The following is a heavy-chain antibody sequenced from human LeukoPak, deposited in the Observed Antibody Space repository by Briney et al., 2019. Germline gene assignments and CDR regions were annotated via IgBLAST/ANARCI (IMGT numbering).Heavy chain of an antibody. CDR2: IYYSGST. J-gene: IGHJ4*02. V-gene: IGHV4-39*07. Sequence: SETLSLTCTVSGGSISSSSYYWGWIRQPPGKGLEWIGSIYYSGSTYYNPSLKSRVTISVDTSKNQFSLKLSSVTAADTAVHYCARERIAVADLFDYWGQGTLVTVSS. D-gene: IGHD6-19*01. CDR1: GGSISSSSYY. CDR3: ARERIAVADLFDY.